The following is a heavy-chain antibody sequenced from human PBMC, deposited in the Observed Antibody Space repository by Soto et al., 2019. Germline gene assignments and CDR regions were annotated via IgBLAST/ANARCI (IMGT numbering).Heavy chain of an antibody. D-gene: IGHD3-3*01. CDR2: IYYSGST. CDR3: ARVNDFWTGYYSTNWFDP. V-gene: IGHV4-59*01. J-gene: IGHJ5*02. CDR1: GGSIISYY. Sequence: SETLSLTCTVSGGSIISYYWSWILQPPWKGLEWIGYIYYSGSTNYNPSLKSRVTISVDTSKNQFSLKLSSVTAADTAVYYCARVNDFWTGYYSTNWFDPRGQGTLVTVSS.